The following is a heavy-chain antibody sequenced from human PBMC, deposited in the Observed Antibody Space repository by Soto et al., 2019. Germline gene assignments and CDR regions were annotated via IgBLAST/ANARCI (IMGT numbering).Heavy chain of an antibody. J-gene: IGHJ4*02. Sequence: QITLKESGPTLVKPTQTLTLTCTFSGFSLSTSGVGVGWVRQPPGKALEWLALIYWDDDKRYSPSLKSRLTITKDTSKNQVVLTMTNMDPVDTATYYCAHRPSYCSGGSCYPGFDYWGQGTLVTVSS. V-gene: IGHV2-5*02. CDR1: GFSLSTSGVG. CDR2: IYWDDDK. D-gene: IGHD2-15*01. CDR3: AHRPSYCSGGSCYPGFDY.